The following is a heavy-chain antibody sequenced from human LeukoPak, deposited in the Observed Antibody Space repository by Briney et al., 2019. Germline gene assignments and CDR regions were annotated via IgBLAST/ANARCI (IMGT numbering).Heavy chain of an antibody. D-gene: IGHD1-1*01. Sequence: SETLSLTCAVYGGSFTGYYWSWIRQSPGKGLQWVAEVNHRGDTNYNPSVKGRVTISVDTSKNQFSLKVTSLTAADTAVYYCARGPTISETGYFDYWGQGTLVTVSS. CDR2: VNHRGDT. CDR1: GGSFTGYY. J-gene: IGHJ4*03. V-gene: IGHV4-34*01. CDR3: ARGPTISETGYFDY.